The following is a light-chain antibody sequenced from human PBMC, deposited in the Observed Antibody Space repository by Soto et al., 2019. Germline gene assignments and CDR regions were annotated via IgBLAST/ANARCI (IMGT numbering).Light chain of an antibody. V-gene: IGKV3-11*01. CDR3: QQRSNWPPLT. J-gene: IGKJ5*01. CDR2: DAS. Sequence: ETVLTQSPATLSLSPGERVTLSCRASQSVSTYLAWYQQKPGQAPRLLIYDASNRAADIPARFSGSGSGTDFTLTISSLEPEDFAVYYCQQRSNWPPLTFGQGTRLEIK. CDR1: QSVSTY.